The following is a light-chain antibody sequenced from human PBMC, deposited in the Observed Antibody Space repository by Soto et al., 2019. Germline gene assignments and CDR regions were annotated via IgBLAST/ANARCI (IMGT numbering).Light chain of an antibody. CDR2: DVS. J-gene: IGLJ1*01. CDR1: GTDVGGYKY. CDR3: TSYTNSNTLV. Sequence: QSALTQPASVSGSPGQSITISCIGTGTDVGGYKYVSWYQQHPVKAPKLIIYDVSERPSGVSNHFSGSKSGNTASLTISGLQAEDEADYYCTSYTNSNTLVFGTGTKVTVL. V-gene: IGLV2-14*03.